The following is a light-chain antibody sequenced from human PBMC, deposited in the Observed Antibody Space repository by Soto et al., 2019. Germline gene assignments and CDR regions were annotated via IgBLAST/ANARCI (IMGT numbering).Light chain of an antibody. J-gene: IGKJ2*03. Sequence: DIVMTQSPLSLPVTPGEPASISCRSSQSLLHSNGYNYLDWYLQKPGQSPHVLIYLGSYRASGVPDWLGGSKSGTDFTLRITRVEAEDVWVYYWMQALQSAYSVGQGTKMEI. CDR2: LGS. CDR1: QSLLHSNGYNY. V-gene: IGKV2-28*01. CDR3: MQALQSAYS.